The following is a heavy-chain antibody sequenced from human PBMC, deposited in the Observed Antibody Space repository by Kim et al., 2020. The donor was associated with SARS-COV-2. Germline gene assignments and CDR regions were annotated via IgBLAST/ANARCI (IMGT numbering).Heavy chain of an antibody. Sequence: SETLSLTCVVSGASISSSSCWSWVRQPPGKGLEWIGEVDHSGTTSYNVSLKSRVNISVDKSKNQFSLRLNSVSAADTAAYYCARGVSSAWTLRAWFDPWG. CDR3: ARGVSSAWTLRAWFDP. CDR1: GASISSSSC. D-gene: IGHD3-22*01. V-gene: IGHV4-4*02. CDR2: VDHSGTT. J-gene: IGHJ5*02.